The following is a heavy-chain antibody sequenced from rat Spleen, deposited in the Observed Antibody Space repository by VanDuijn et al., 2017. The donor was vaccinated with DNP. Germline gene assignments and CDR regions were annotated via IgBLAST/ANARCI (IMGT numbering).Heavy chain of an antibody. CDR3: ARDFGYNVYAMDA. CDR2: IHTGIGGT. Sequence: QVQLQQSGAELAKPGSSVKISCKASGYTFTSYYIGWIKQTTGQGLEYIGYIHTGIGGTSYSEKFKGRATLTVDKSSSTAFMQLSSLTPDDSAVYYCARDFGYNVYAMDAWGQGTSVTVSS. J-gene: IGHJ4*01. CDR1: GYTFTSYY. V-gene: IGHV1-43*01. D-gene: IGHD1-4*01.